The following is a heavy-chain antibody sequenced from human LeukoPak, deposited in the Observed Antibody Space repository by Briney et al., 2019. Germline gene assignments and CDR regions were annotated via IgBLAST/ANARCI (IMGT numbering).Heavy chain of an antibody. CDR2: IYPADSDT. CDR1: GYIFTTYW. CDR3: ARRPAFYFDY. V-gene: IGHV5-51*01. D-gene: IGHD6-6*01. J-gene: IGHJ4*02. Sequence: GECLIISCQISGYIFTTYWIAWVRQMPGKGLEWMGVIYPADSDTKYSPSFQGQATFSVDKSISTAYLQWNSLKASDTAIYYCARRPAFYFDYWGQGTLVTVSS.